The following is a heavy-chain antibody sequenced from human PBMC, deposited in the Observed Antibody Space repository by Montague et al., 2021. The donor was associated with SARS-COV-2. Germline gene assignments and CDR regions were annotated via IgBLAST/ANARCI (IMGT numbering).Heavy chain of an antibody. CDR2: IYTSGST. J-gene: IGHJ5*02. Sequence: TLSLTCTVSGGSISSGSYYWNWIRQPAGKGLEWIGRIYTSGSTNYNPSLKSRVTISVDTSKNQFSLKLSSVTAADTAVYYCARDSVAGPWGQGTLVTVPS. CDR3: ARDSVAGP. D-gene: IGHD3-10*01. CDR1: GGSISSGSYY. V-gene: IGHV4-61*02.